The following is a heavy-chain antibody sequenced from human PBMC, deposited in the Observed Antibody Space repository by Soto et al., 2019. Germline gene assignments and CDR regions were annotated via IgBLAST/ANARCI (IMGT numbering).Heavy chain of an antibody. CDR2: IYYSGST. D-gene: IGHD6-19*01. Sequence: SETLSLTCTVSGGSISSSSYYWGWIRQPPGKGLEWIGSIYYSGSTYYNPSLKSRVTISVDTSKNQFSLKLSSVTAADTAVYYCASLSREQWLVRGETYYFDYWGQGTLVTVSS. V-gene: IGHV4-39*07. J-gene: IGHJ4*02. CDR3: ASLSREQWLVRGETYYFDY. CDR1: GGSISSSSYY.